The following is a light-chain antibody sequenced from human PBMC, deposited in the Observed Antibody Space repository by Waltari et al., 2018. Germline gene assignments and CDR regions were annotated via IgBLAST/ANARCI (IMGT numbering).Light chain of an antibody. V-gene: IGLV3-19*01. CDR3: HSRDASGVAGS. CDR2: DKN. J-gene: IGLJ2*01. Sequence: SSELTQDPAVSVALGQTVRITCQGASLRSHYSRWYQQRPGQAPILVIYDKNNRPSGVPDRFSGSSSHNTGSLTITGAQAEDEASYYCHSRDASGVAGSFGGGTKLTVL. CDR1: SLRSHY.